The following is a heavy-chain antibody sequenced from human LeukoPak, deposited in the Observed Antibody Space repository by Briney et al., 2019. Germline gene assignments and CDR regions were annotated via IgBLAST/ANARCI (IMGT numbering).Heavy chain of an antibody. D-gene: IGHD2-2*01. J-gene: IGHJ4*02. V-gene: IGHV3-23*01. Sequence: GGSLRLSCAASGFTFNIYAMSWVRQAPGKGLEWVSAISGSGGSTYYADSVKGRFTISRDNSKNTLYLQMNSLRAEDTAVYYCAKHIVVVPAAGDYFDYWGQGTLVTVSS. CDR2: ISGSGGST. CDR1: GFTFNIYA. CDR3: AKHIVVVPAAGDYFDY.